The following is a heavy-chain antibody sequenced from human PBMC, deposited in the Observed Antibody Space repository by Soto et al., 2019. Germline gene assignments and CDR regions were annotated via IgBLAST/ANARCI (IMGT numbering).Heavy chain of an antibody. CDR2: INPSGGST. Sequence: QVQLVQSGAEVKKPGASVKVSCKASGYTFTSYYMHWVRQAPGQGLEWMGIINPSGGSTSYAQTFQGRVTMTRDTSTSTVYMELSSQRSEDTAVYYGARGGGAYPPLNWFDPWGQGTLVTVSS. CDR3: ARGGGAYPPLNWFDP. D-gene: IGHD1-26*01. J-gene: IGHJ5*02. V-gene: IGHV1-46*03. CDR1: GYTFTSYY.